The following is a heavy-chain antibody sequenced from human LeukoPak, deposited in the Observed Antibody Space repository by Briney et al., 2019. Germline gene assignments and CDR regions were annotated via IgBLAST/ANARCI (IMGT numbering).Heavy chain of an antibody. CDR3: VPHYDILTGSYYCAY. Sequence: GGSLRLSCAASGFNFRNYGMHWVRQAPGKGLEWVAVIWYDGSNKYYVDSVEGRFTISRDNSKNTLYLQMSSLRAEDTAVYYCVPHYDILTGSYYCAYWGQGTLGTVSS. CDR2: IWYDGSNK. J-gene: IGHJ4*02. V-gene: IGHV3-30*02. D-gene: IGHD3-9*01. CDR1: GFNFRNYG.